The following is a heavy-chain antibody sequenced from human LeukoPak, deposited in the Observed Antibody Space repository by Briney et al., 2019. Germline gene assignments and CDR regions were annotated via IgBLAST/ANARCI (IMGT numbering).Heavy chain of an antibody. J-gene: IGHJ4*02. Sequence: GGSLRLSCAASGFTFSSYAMHWVRQAPGKGLEYVSAISSNGGSTYYANSVKGRFTISRDNSKNTLYLQMGSLRAEDMAVYYCERSSGSYIGDVDYWGQGTLVTVSS. D-gene: IGHD1-26*01. CDR3: ERSSGSYIGDVDY. CDR1: GFTFSSYA. V-gene: IGHV3-64*01. CDR2: ISSNGGST.